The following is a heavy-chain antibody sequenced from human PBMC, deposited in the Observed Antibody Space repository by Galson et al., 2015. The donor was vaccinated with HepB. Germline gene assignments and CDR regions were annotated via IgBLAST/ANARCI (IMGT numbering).Heavy chain of an antibody. Sequence: SLRLSCAASGFTFSNYAMHWVRQAPGKGLEWVAVISSDGNKKYYADSVKGRFTVSGDNSMNTLYLQMNSLRAEDTAVYYCARDYYYYDSSGYRRSLDAFDIWGQGTMVTVSS. CDR1: GFTFSNYA. CDR2: ISSDGNKK. J-gene: IGHJ3*02. D-gene: IGHD3-22*01. V-gene: IGHV3-30-3*01. CDR3: ARDYYYYDSSGYRRSLDAFDI.